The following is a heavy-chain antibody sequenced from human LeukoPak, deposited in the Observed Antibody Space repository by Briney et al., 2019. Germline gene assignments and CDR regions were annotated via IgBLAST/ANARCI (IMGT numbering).Heavy chain of an antibody. D-gene: IGHD5-24*01. V-gene: IGHV1-8*01. Sequence: ASVKVSCKASGYTFTSYDINWVRQATGQGLEWMGWINPNSGYAGYAQKFQGRVTMTRNTSISTAYMELSSLRSEDTAVYYCARDLRRDGYNYHYYYYMDVWGKGTTVTVSS. CDR3: ARDLRRDGYNYHYYYYMDV. CDR1: GYTFTSYD. J-gene: IGHJ6*03. CDR2: INPNSGYA.